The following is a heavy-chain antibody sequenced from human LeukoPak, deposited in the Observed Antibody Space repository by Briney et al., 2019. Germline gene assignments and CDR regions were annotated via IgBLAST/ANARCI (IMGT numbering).Heavy chain of an antibody. CDR3: ARGRKYRFDP. J-gene: IGHJ5*02. CDR1: GGSISSYY. V-gene: IGHV4-59*12. D-gene: IGHD1-14*01. CDR2: IYYSGST. Sequence: PSETLSLTCTVSGGSISSYYWSWIRQPPGKGLEWIGYIYYSGSTNYNPSLKSRVTISVDTSKNQFSLKLSSVTAADTAVYYCARGRKYRFDPWGQGTLVTVSS.